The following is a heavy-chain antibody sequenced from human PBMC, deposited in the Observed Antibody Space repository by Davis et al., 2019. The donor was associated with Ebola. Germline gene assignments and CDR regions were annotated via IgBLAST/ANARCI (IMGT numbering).Heavy chain of an antibody. J-gene: IGHJ6*02. D-gene: IGHD6-19*01. CDR3: AREGIAVAGGGAIYYYYYGMAV. Sequence: GESLKISCAASGFTFSSYAMSWVRQAPGKGLEWVSAISGSGGSTYYADSVKGRFTISRDNSKNTLYLQMNSLRAEDTAVYYCAREGIAVAGGGAIYYYYYGMAVWGQGTTVTVSS. V-gene: IGHV3-23*01. CDR2: ISGSGGST. CDR1: GFTFSSYA.